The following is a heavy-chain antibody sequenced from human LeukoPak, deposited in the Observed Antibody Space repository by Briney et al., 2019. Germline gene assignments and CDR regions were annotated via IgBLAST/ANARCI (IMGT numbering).Heavy chain of an antibody. D-gene: IGHD2-8*02. J-gene: IGHJ5*02. CDR3: AKGTGIKHYPWFDP. Sequence: PRRSLRLSRAASEFTPSNYATNWVRQAPGEGLERGSGISGSGGSTYYADSVKGRFTISRDNSKHPLYLQMNSLRAEDTALYYCAKGTGIKHYPWFDPWGQGTLVTVSS. V-gene: IGHV3-23*01. CDR1: EFTPSNYA. CDR2: ISGSGGST.